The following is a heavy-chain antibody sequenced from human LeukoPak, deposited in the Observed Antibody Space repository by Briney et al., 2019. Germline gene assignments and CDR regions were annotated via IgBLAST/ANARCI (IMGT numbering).Heavy chain of an antibody. D-gene: IGHD3-10*01. J-gene: IGHJ6*02. CDR3: ARDSRGAGTYHYNYYGMDV. CDR2: IYSSGST. V-gene: IGHV4-4*07. CDR1: GGSISSYY. Sequence: KASETLSLTCIVSGGSISSYYWSWIRQPAGKGLEWIGRIYSSGSTNYNSSLKSRVTTSVDTSKNYFSLKLTSVTAADTAVYYCARDSRGAGTYHYNYYGMDVWGQGTTVTVSS.